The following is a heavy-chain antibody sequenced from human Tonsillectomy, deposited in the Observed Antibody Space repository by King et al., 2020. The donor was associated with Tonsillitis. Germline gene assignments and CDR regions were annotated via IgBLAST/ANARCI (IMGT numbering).Heavy chain of an antibody. CDR1: GFTFTSSA. Sequence: QLVQSGPEVKKPGTSVKVSCKASGFTFTSSAMQWVRQARGQRLEWIGWIVVGSGNTNYAQKLQERVTITRDMSTSTAYMELSSLRSEDTAVYYCAAAYCSGGSCYSLDYYYGMDVWGQGTTVTVSS. J-gene: IGHJ6*02. V-gene: IGHV1-58*02. D-gene: IGHD2-15*01. CDR3: AAAYCSGGSCYSLDYYYGMDV. CDR2: IVVGSGNT.